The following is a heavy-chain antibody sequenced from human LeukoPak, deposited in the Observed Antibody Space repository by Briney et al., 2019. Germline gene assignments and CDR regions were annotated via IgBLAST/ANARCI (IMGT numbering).Heavy chain of an antibody. Sequence: GGSLRLSCAASGFTFSDYYMSWIRQAPGKGLEWVSYISSSSSYTNYADSVKGRFTISRDNAKNSLYLQMNSLRAEDTAVYYCARDRYARDGNFDYWGQGNMVTVSS. CDR1: GFTFSDYY. J-gene: IGHJ4*02. D-gene: IGHD5-24*01. CDR3: ARDRYARDGNFDY. V-gene: IGHV3-11*06. CDR2: ISSSSSYT.